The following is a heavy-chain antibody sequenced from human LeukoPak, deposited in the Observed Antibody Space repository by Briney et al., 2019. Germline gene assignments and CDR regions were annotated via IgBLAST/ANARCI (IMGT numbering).Heavy chain of an antibody. V-gene: IGHV1-69*13. CDR1: GGTFSSYA. CDR2: IIPIFGTA. Sequence: WASVKVSCKASGGTFSSYALSWVRQAPGQGLEWMGRIIPIFGTANYAQKFQGRVTITADESTSTAYMELSSLRSEDTAIYYCARGGNTSDLYYGIDVWGQGTTVTVSS. D-gene: IGHD6-25*01. J-gene: IGHJ6*02. CDR3: ARGGNTSDLYYGIDV.